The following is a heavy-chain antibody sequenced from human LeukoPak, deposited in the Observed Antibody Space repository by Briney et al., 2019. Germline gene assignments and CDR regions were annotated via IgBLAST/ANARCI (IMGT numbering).Heavy chain of an antibody. CDR1: GFTFSTYW. CDR3: ARGITTDS. D-gene: IGHD1-20*01. Sequence: GGSLRLSCAASGFTFSTYWMTWVRQAPGKGLEWVANIKKDGSEKHCVDSVKGRFTISRDNGKNSLYLQMDSLRAEDKAVYYCARGITTDSWGQGTLVTVSS. CDR2: IKKDGSEK. V-gene: IGHV3-7*04. J-gene: IGHJ5*01.